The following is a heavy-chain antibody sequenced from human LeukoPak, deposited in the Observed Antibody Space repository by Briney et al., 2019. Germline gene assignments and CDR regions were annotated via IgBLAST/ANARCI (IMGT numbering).Heavy chain of an antibody. Sequence: SSETLSLTCTVSGGSISSYYWTWIRQPAGKGLEWIGCIYTTGSTNYNPSLNSRVTMSVDTSKNQFSLELNSVTAADTAAYYCARVDTSGWHYFDDWGQGTLVTVSS. CDR1: GGSISSYY. J-gene: IGHJ4*02. V-gene: IGHV4-4*07. CDR2: IYTTGST. CDR3: ARVDTSGWHYFDD. D-gene: IGHD6-19*01.